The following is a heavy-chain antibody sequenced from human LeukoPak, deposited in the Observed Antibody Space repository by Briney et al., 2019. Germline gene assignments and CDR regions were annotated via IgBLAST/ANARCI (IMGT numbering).Heavy chain of an antibody. V-gene: IGHV3-74*01. CDR1: GFTFSRNW. Sequence: GGSLRLSCAASGFTFSRNWMYWVRQAPGKGLVWVSRINSDGSSTDYVDSVRGRFTISRDNAKNTLYLQMNSLRAEDTAAYYCASAVSGSYLDPRGQGTLVTVSS. CDR3: ASAVSGSYLDP. J-gene: IGHJ5*02. CDR2: INSDGSST. D-gene: IGHD1-26*01.